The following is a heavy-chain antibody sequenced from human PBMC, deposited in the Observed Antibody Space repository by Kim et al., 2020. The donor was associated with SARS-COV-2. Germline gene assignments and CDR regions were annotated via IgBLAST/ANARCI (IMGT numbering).Heavy chain of an antibody. CDR1: GFTFSIYG. CDR2: IWYDGSKK. J-gene: IGHJ3*02. D-gene: IGHD2-15*01. V-gene: IGHV3-33*01. CDR3: ARANGYCRGGDCYTIGTNDAFDI. Sequence: GGSLRLSCAASGFTFSIYGIHWVRQAPGKGLEWVAVIWYDGSKKYYVDSVKVRFTMSKDNSKNTVYMEMNNLRAEDTAVYYCARANGYCRGGDCYTIGTNDAFDIWGQGTMVTVSS.